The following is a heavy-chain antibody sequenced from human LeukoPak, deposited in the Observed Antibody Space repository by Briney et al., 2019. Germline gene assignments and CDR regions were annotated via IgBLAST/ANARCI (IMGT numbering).Heavy chain of an antibody. CDR1: GYTFSSYG. CDR2: ISAYNGNT. J-gene: IGHJ4*02. V-gene: IGHV1-18*01. Sequence: GASVKVSCKASGYTFSSYGISWVRQAPGQGLEWMGWISAYNGNTNYAQMVQGRVTMTTDTSTSTAYMELSSLRSEDTAVYYCARERGDYYDSSGYYYWGQGTLVTVSS. D-gene: IGHD3-22*01. CDR3: ARERGDYYDSSGYYY.